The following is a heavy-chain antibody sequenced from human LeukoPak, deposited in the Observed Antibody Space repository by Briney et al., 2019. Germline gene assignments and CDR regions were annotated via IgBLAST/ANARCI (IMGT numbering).Heavy chain of an antibody. J-gene: IGHJ4*02. CDR3: ASVDGYYWGRDY. V-gene: IGHV3-23*01. Sequence: PGGSLRLSCAASGFTFSSYAMSWVRQAPGKGLEWVSAISGSGGSTYYADSVKGRFTISRDNSKNTLYLQMNSLRAEDTAVYYCASVDGYYWGRDYWGQGTLVTVSS. CDR1: GFTFSSYA. D-gene: IGHD3-22*01. CDR2: ISGSGGST.